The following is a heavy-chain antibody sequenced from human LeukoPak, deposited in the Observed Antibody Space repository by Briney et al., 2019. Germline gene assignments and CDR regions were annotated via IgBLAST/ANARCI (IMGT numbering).Heavy chain of an antibody. CDR3: ARRGGSYYDQVEYAFDI. CDR2: ISAYNGNT. J-gene: IGHJ3*02. CDR1: GYTFTSYG. D-gene: IGHD1-26*01. V-gene: IGHV1-18*01. Sequence: ASVKVSCKASGYTFTSYGISWVRQAPGQGLEWMGWISAYNGNTNYAQKFQGRVTMTTDTSTSTAYMELRSLRSDDTAVYYCARRGGSYYDQVEYAFDIWGQGTMVTVSS.